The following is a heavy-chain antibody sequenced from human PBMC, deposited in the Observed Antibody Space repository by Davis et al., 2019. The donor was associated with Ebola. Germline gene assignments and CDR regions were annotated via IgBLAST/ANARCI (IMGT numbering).Heavy chain of an antibody. V-gene: IGHV4-38-2*02. Sequence: PSETLSLTCTVSSYSISSGYYWGWIRQPPGKGLEWIGSINHSGDTYYSPSLKSRVTISVDTSKNQFSLKVSFVTAADTAVYYCARGSSTTGTDYWGPGTLVTVSS. CDR3: ARGSSTTGTDY. J-gene: IGHJ4*02. CDR1: SYSISSGYY. D-gene: IGHD1-1*01. CDR2: INHSGDT.